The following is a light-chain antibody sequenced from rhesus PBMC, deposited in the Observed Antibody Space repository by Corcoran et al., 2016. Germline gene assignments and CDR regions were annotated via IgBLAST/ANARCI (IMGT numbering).Light chain of an antibody. Sequence: DIQMTQSPSSLSASVGDKVTITCRASQGISNALAWYQQKPGKDPKLLIYAASTLQRGVPLRFSGSGSGTDFTLTISSLQPEDFAVYYCQQRNSYPWTFGQGTKVEIK. V-gene: IGKV1-33*01. CDR3: QQRNSYPWT. CDR2: AAS. J-gene: IGKJ1*01. CDR1: QGISNA.